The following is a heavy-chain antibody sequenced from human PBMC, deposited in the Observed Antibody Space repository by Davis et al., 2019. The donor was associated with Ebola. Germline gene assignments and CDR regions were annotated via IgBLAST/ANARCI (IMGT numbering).Heavy chain of an antibody. V-gene: IGHV3-15*07. CDR2: IKSKTDGGTT. CDR1: GFTFSNAW. D-gene: IGHD2-2*02. CDR3: TTDRLIVVVPAAIVDYYYYYGMDV. J-gene: IGHJ6*02. Sequence: PSETLSLTCAASGFTFSNAWMNWVRQAPGKGLEWVGRIKSKTDGGTTDYAAPVKGRFTISRDDSKNTLYLQMNSLKTEDTAVYYCTTDRLIVVVPAAIVDYYYYYGMDVWGQGTTVTVSS.